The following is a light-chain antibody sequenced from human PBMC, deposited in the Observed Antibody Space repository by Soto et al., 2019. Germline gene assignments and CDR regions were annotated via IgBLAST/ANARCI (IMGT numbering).Light chain of an antibody. CDR2: DAS. CDR3: QQRVSWPLT. CDR1: QSVSSY. Sequence: EIVLTQSPASLSLSPGERATLSCRASQSVSSYLGWYQQRPGQAPRLLIYDASNRATGIPARFSGGWSGTDFTLTISSLEPEDFAVYYCQQRVSWPLTFGGGTKLDIK. J-gene: IGKJ4*01. V-gene: IGKV3-11*01.